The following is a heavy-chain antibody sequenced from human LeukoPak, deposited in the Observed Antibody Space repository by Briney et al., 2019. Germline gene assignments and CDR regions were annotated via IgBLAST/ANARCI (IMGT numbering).Heavy chain of an antibody. CDR2: IRTDWTTT. D-gene: IGHD6-13*01. CDR3: ARDPSSSWYGFTDY. Sequence: GGSLRLSCPVSGFNFGDYWVHWVRQVPGKGLVWVSRIRTDWTTTTYADSVKGRFTTSRDDAKNTVYLQMNSLRAEDTAVYYCARDPSSSWYGFTDYWGQGTLVTVSS. V-gene: IGHV3-74*01. CDR1: GFNFGDYW. J-gene: IGHJ4*02.